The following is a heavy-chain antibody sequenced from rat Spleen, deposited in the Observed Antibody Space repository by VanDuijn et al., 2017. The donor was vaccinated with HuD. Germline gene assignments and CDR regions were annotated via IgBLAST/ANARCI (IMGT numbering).Heavy chain of an antibody. Sequence: EVQLVESGGGLVQPGRSMKLSCAASGFTFSDYYMAWVRQAPTMGLEWVASITNASGRTYYPDSVKGRFTISRDTAQNTLYLQMDSLRSEDTATYYCARHRDNYGVMDAWGQGASVTVSS. CDR1: GFTFSDYY. CDR2: ITNASGRT. V-gene: IGHV5-25*01. J-gene: IGHJ4*01. D-gene: IGHD1-5*01. CDR3: ARHRDNYGVMDA.